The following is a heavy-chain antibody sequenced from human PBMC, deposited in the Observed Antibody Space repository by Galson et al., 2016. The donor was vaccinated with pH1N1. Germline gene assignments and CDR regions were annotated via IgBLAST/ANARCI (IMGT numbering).Heavy chain of an antibody. J-gene: IGHJ1*01. CDR3: ARAPGSGCDLGEYFQH. CDR1: GYTFTDYY. Sequence: SVKVSCKASGYTFTDYYVHWVRQAPGQGLEWMGWINPKSGGTKYAEKFQGRVAMTSDTSTSTAYMDLRSLTSDDTAVYFCARAPGSGCDLGEYFQHWGQGTLLTVSS. CDR2: INPKSGGT. D-gene: IGHD6-19*01. V-gene: IGHV1-2*02.